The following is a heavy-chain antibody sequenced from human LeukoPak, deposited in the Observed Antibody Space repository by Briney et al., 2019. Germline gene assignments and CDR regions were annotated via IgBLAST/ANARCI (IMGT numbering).Heavy chain of an antibody. CDR2: TYYRSKWYN. CDR3: ARDWVVCSSTSCYAAHSDY. CDR1: GDSVSSNSAA. J-gene: IGHJ4*02. V-gene: IGHV6-1*01. D-gene: IGHD2-2*01. Sequence: SQTLSLTCAISGDSVSSNSAAWNWIRQSPSRGLEWLGRTYYRSKWYNDYAVSVKSRITISPDTSKNQFSLQLNSVTPEDTAVYYCARDWVVCSSTSCYAAHSDYWGQGTLVTVSS.